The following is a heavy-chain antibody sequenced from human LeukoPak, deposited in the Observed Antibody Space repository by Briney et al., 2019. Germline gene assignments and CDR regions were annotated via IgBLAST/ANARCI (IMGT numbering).Heavy chain of an antibody. Sequence: GESLKISCKVSGYSFSIYWIAWVRQVPGKGLEWMGVIYPGDSDTRYGPPFQGQVTISVDKSINTAYLQWNSPKASDTAMYYCARQDGDGLYYFDYWGQGALVTVSS. J-gene: IGHJ4*02. CDR3: ARQDGDGLYYFDY. V-gene: IGHV5-51*01. CDR2: IYPGDSDT. D-gene: IGHD3-10*01. CDR1: GYSFSIYW.